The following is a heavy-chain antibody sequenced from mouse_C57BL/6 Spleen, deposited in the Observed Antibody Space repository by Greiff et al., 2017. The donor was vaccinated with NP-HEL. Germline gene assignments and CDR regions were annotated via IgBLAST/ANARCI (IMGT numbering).Heavy chain of an antibody. CDR2: INPNNGGT. V-gene: IGHV1-26*01. J-gene: IGHJ4*01. CDR3: ARWGGYAMDY. CDR1: GYTFTDYY. Sequence: EVQLQQSGPELVKPGASVKISCKASGYTFTDYYMNWVKQSHGKSLEWIGDINPNNGGTSYNQKFKGKATLTVDKYSSTAYMELRSLTSEDSAVYYCARWGGYAMDYWGQGTSVTVSS.